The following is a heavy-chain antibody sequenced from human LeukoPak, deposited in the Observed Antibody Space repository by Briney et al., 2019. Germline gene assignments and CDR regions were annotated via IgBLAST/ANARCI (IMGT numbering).Heavy chain of an antibody. J-gene: IGHJ4*02. V-gene: IGHV3-30*04. Sequence: PGTSLRLSCVASGFTFGNYAMYWVRQAPGKGLEWVAIISYDGDNKYHADSVKGRFTISRDNSRNTLFLQMNSLRADDTAVYYCAREPLRYSSGWYLSDWGQGTLVTVSS. CDR1: GFTFGNYA. CDR2: ISYDGDNK. CDR3: AREPLRYSSGWYLSD. D-gene: IGHD6-19*01.